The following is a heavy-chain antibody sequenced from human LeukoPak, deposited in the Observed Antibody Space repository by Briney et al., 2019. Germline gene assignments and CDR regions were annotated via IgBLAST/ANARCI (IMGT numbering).Heavy chain of an antibody. J-gene: IGHJ4*02. V-gene: IGHV1-18*01. D-gene: IGHD3-22*01. CDR3: ARNLEFYANSGFSSFDY. CDR1: GYTFTHYG. Sequence: GASVKVSCKASGYTFTHYGISWVRQAPGQGLEWMGWISTYSGDTNYAQQFQGRITVTTDTSTSTVHMELRSLRPDDPALYYCARNLEFYANSGFSSFDYWGQGTLVTVSS. CDR2: ISTYSGDT.